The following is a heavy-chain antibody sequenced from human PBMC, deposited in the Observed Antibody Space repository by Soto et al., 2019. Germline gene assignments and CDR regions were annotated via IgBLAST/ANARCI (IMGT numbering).Heavy chain of an antibody. V-gene: IGHV4-31*03. CDR1: GGSISSGAYY. CDR2: IYYSGST. J-gene: IGHJ5*02. CDR3: ARRAVVAVTGSLDICPDP. D-gene: IGHD2-21*01. Sequence: SETLSLTCTVSGGSISSGAYYWTWIRQHPGKGLEWIGYIYYSGSTYYNPSLKSRVTISLDTSKNQFSLKLSSVTAADTAVYYCARRAVVAVTGSLDICPDPWRQGIPVTVSS.